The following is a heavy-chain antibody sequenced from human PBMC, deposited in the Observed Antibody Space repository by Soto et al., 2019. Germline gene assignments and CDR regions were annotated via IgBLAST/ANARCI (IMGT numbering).Heavy chain of an antibody. CDR3: AIKEVVPAANDAFDI. CDR2: MNPNSGNT. CDR1: GYTFTSYD. V-gene: IGHV1-8*01. J-gene: IGHJ3*02. Sequence: ASVKVSCKASGYTFTSYDINWVLQATGQGLEWMGWMNPNSGNTGYAQKFQGRVTMTRNTSISTAYMELSSLRSEDTAVYYCAIKEVVPAANDAFDIWGQGTMVTVSS. D-gene: IGHD2-2*01.